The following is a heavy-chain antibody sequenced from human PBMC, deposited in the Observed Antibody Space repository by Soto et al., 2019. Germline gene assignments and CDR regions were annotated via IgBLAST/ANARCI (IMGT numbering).Heavy chain of an antibody. J-gene: IGHJ3*02. D-gene: IGHD6-13*01. CDR3: ARPLSSWYDSAFDI. CDR2: IYYSGST. CDR1: GGSISSSSYY. Sequence: PSETLSLTCTVSGGSISSSSYYWGWIRQPPGKGLEWIGSIYYSGSTYYTPSLKSRVTISVDTSKNQFSLKLSSVTAADTAVYYCARPLSSWYDSAFDIWGQGTMVTVSS. V-gene: IGHV4-39*01.